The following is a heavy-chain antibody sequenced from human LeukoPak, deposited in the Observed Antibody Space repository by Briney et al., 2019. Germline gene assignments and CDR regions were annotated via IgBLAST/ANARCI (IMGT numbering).Heavy chain of an antibody. CDR2: IDANSGAT. Sequence: GASVKVSCKASGYTFTGYYIHWVRQAPGKGLEWMGWIDANSGATNFPEKFQGRVTMTRDTSISTAYMELSRLRSDDTAVYYCAGRSYSSSWYYYYGMDVWGQGTTVTVSS. CDR1: GYTFTGYY. V-gene: IGHV1-2*02. J-gene: IGHJ6*02. CDR3: AGRSYSSSWYYYYGMDV. D-gene: IGHD6-13*01.